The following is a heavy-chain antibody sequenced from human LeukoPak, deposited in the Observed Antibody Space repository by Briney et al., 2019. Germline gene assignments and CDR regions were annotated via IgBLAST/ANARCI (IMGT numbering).Heavy chain of an antibody. CDR2: IYSGGST. CDR3: ERAQYYYDSSGSYYYFDY. J-gene: IGHJ4*02. Sequence: GGSLRLSCAASGFTVSSNYMSWVRQAPGKGLEWVSVIYSGGSTYYADSVKGRFTISRDNSKNTLYLQMNSLRAEDTAVYYCERAQYYYDSSGSYYYFDYWGQGTLVTVSS. D-gene: IGHD3-22*01. CDR1: GFTVSSNY. V-gene: IGHV3-53*01.